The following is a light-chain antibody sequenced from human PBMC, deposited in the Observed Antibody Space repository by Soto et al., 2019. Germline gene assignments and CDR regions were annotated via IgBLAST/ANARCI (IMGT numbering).Light chain of an antibody. CDR1: QSISNW. CDR2: KAS. J-gene: IGKJ1*01. CDR3: QQYYTYPWT. Sequence: DIQMTQSPSTLSASVGDRVTITCRASQSISNWLAWYQQKPGKAPKLLIYKASSLESGVPSRFSGSGSGTEFTLTISSLQPDDFATYYCQQYYTYPWTFGQGTKVEIK. V-gene: IGKV1-5*03.